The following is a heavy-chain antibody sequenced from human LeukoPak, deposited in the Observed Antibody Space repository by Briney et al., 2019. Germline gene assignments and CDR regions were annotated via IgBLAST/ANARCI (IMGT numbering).Heavy chain of an antibody. CDR1: GFTFSSYW. CDR3: ARDLGRDGYFDY. Sequence: GGSLRLSCVASGFTFSSYWMHWVRQAPGKGLVWVSRINSDGSSTSYADSVKGRLTISRDNAKNTLYLQMNSLRAEDTAVYYCARDLGRDGYFDYWGQGTLVTVSS. CDR2: INSDGSST. D-gene: IGHD5-24*01. J-gene: IGHJ4*02. V-gene: IGHV3-74*01.